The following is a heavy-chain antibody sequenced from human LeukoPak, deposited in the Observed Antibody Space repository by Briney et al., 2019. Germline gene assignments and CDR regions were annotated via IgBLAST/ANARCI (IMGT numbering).Heavy chain of an antibody. CDR1: GYTFTGYY. D-gene: IGHD6-19*01. V-gene: IGHV1-8*03. Sequence: GASVKVSCKASGYTFTGYYMHWVRQAPGQGLEWMGWINPNSGNTGYAQKFQGRVTITRNTSISTAYMELSSLRSEDTAVYYCARPSSGWYDAFDIWGQGTMVTVSS. CDR3: ARPSSGWYDAFDI. J-gene: IGHJ3*02. CDR2: INPNSGNT.